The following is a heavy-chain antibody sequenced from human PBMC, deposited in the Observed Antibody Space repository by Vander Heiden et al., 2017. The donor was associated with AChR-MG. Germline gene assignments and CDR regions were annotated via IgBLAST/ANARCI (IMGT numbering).Heavy chain of an antibody. CDR2: IWYDGSNK. J-gene: IGHJ5*02. V-gene: IGHV3-33*01. Sequence: QVQLVESGGGVVQPGRSLRLSCAASGFTFRSYGMHWVRQAPGKGLEWVAVIWYDGSNKYYADSVKGRFTISRDNSKNTLYLQMNSLRAEDTAVYYCARDAYDFWTELNWFDPWGQGTLVTVSS. CDR3: ARDAYDFWTELNWFDP. CDR1: GFTFRSYG. D-gene: IGHD3-3*01.